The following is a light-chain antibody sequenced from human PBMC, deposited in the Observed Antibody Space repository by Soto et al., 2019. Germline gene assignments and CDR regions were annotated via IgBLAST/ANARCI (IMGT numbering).Light chain of an antibody. V-gene: IGLV1-44*01. J-gene: IGLJ2*01. Sequence: QSVLTQSPLASGTPGQRVTISCSGSSSNIGSNSVNWYQQLAGTAPKLLMYSNNQRPSGVPDRFSGSKSGTSASLVISGLQSEDEADYHCAAWDDSLDGVVFGGGTKVTVL. CDR1: SSNIGSNS. CDR3: AAWDDSLDGVV. CDR2: SNN.